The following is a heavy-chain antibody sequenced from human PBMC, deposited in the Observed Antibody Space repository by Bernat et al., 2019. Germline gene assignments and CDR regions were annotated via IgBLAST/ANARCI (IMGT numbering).Heavy chain of an antibody. D-gene: IGHD6-13*01. Sequence: EVQLVESGGGLVKPGGSLRLSCAASGFTFSSYSMNWVRQAPGKGLEWVSSISSSSSYIYYADSVKGRFTISRDNAKNSLYLQMNSLRAEDTAVYYCARGSIAAAGTGAFDIWGQGTMVTVSS. CDR2: ISSSSSYI. CDR3: ARGSIAAAGTGAFDI. J-gene: IGHJ3*02. CDR1: GFTFSSYS. V-gene: IGHV3-21*01.